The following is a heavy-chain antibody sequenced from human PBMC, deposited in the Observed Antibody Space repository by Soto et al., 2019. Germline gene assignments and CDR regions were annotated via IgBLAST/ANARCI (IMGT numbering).Heavy chain of an antibody. Sequence: QITLKESGPTLVKPTQTLTLTCTFSGFSLSTSGVGVGWIRQPPGKALEWLALIYWDDDKRYSPSLKSRLTITKDTSKNQVVLTMTNMDPVDTATYYCAHRRHLTTLVFMDGGGWFDPWGQGTLVTVSS. CDR2: IYWDDDK. J-gene: IGHJ5*02. CDR1: GFSLSTSGVG. CDR3: AHRRHLTTLVFMDGGGWFDP. D-gene: IGHD3-10*01. V-gene: IGHV2-5*02.